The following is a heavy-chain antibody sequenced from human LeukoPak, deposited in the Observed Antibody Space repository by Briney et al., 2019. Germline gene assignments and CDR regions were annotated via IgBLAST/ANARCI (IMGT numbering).Heavy chain of an antibody. J-gene: IGHJ4*02. CDR3: ARDSLDFWSGYYFIAVAGIFDY. CDR2: ISYDGSNK. V-gene: IGHV3-30*03. D-gene: IGHD3-3*01. CDR1: GFTFSSYG. Sequence: QPGGSLRLSCAASGFTFSSYGMHWVRQAPGKGLEWVAVISYDGSNKYYADSVKGRFTISRDNSKNTLYLQMNSLRAEDTAVYYCARDSLDFWSGYYFIAVAGIFDYWGQGTLVTVSS.